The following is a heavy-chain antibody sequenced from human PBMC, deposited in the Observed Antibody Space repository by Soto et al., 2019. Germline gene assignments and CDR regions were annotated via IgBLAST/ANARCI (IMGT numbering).Heavy chain of an antibody. CDR1: GFIFNNYW. CDR2: INGDGSTT. J-gene: IGHJ4*02. D-gene: IGHD3-16*01. Sequence: SCAASGFIFNNYWMHRVRQAPGKGLVWVSRINGDGSTTTYVDSVKGRFTISRDNAKNTVYLQMNSLRAEDTAVYYCARGSGPRGRPYWGQGILVTVSS. CDR3: ARGSGPRGRPY. V-gene: IGHV3-74*01.